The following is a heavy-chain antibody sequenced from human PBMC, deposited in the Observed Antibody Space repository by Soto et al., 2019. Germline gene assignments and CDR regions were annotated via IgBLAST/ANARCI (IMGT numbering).Heavy chain of an antibody. Sequence: VXLXESGPGLVKPSETLSLTCTVSGGSISSYYWSWIRQPPGKGLEWIGYIYYSGSTNYNPSPKRRVTISVDTSKNQFSLKLSSVTAADTAVYYCARHSRLLWFGELYYWGQGTLVTVSS. CDR1: GGSISSYY. D-gene: IGHD3-10*01. J-gene: IGHJ4*02. CDR3: ARHSRLLWFGELYY. V-gene: IGHV4-59*08. CDR2: IYYSGST.